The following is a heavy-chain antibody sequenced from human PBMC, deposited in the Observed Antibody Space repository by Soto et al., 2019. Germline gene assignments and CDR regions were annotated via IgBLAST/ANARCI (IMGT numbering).Heavy chain of an antibody. CDR2: ISPMFGAA. J-gene: IGHJ4*02. Sequence: QGQLVQSGAEMKKPGSSVKVSCQSSGGTFNTYAMNWVRQAPGQGPEWMGDISPMFGAANYAPKFQGRVTITADESTGTSYMQLSSLTSEDTALDFFAREVQVHTPAFVYWGQGTLVTVSS. CDR1: GGTFNTYA. D-gene: IGHD3-10*01. V-gene: IGHV1-69*19. CDR3: AREVQVHTPAFVY.